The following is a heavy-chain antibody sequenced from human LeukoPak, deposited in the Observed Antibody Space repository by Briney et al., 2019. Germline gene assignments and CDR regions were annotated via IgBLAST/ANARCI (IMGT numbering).Heavy chain of an antibody. V-gene: IGHV4-61*02. CDR2: IYTSGST. CDR1: GGSISSGSYY. D-gene: IGHD3-10*01. Sequence: SETLSLTCTVSGGSISSGSYYWNWVRQPAGKGLEWIGRIYTSGSTNYNPSLKSRVTISVDTSKNQFSLKLSSVTAADTAVYYCASRSVLLWFGDQPYFDSWGQGTLVTVSS. CDR3: ASRSVLLWFGDQPYFDS. J-gene: IGHJ4*02.